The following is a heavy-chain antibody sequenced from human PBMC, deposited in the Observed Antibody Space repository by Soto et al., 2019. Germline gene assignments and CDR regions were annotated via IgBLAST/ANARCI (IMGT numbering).Heavy chain of an antibody. D-gene: IGHD1-20*01. CDR2: MNPNSGNT. CDR1: GYTFTSYD. V-gene: IGHV1-8*01. J-gene: IGHJ6*03. CDR3: ARGEGITGTTAYYYYYMDV. Sequence: ASVKVSCKASGYTFTSYDIKMVLQAAGQVLEWMGWMNPNSGNTGYAQKFQGRVTMTRNTSISTAYMELSSLRSEDTAVYYCARGEGITGTTAYYYYYMDVWGKGTTVTVSS.